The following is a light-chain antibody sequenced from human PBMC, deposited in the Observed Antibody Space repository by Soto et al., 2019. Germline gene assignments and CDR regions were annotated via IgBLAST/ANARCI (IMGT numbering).Light chain of an antibody. V-gene: IGKV3-15*01. CDR3: QQYKDWRT. CDR1: QSVSSN. CDR2: GAS. J-gene: IGKJ1*01. Sequence: EIVMTQSPATLSVSPGARFTLSCRASQSVSSNLAWYQQKPGQAPRLLIYGASTRATGLPARLSGSGSGTEFTLTISSLQSEDFAVYYCQQYKDWRTFGQGTKVDIK.